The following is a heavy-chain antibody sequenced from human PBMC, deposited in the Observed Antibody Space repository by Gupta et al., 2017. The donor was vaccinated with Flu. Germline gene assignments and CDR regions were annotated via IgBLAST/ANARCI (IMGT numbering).Heavy chain of an antibody. Sequence: QVQLVQSGAEVKTPGASVKVSCKASGYTFISYYMHWVRQAPGQGLEWMGVINPRGGSTNYAQKIQGRVTMTRDTSTSTVYMELNSLRSEDTAVYYCARASYSSSGLEYYFDYWGQGTLVTVSS. J-gene: IGHJ4*02. D-gene: IGHD6-6*01. CDR3: ARASYSSSGLEYYFDY. CDR1: GYTFISYY. CDR2: INPRGGST. V-gene: IGHV1-46*01.